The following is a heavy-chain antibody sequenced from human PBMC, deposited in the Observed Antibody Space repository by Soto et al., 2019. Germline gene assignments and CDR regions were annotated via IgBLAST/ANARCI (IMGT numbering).Heavy chain of an antibody. CDR2: IIPIFGTA. J-gene: IGHJ4*02. D-gene: IGHD6-6*01. Sequence: SVKVSCKASGGTFSSYAISWVRQAPGQGLEWMGGIIPIFGTANYAQKFQGRVTITADESTSTAYMELSSLRSEDTAVYYCARDNGLRPQYYFDYWGQGTMVTVSS. V-gene: IGHV1-69*13. CDR3: ARDNGLRPQYYFDY. CDR1: GGTFSSYA.